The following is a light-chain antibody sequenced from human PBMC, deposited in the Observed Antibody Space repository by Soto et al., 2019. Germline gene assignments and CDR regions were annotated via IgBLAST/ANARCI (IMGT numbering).Light chain of an antibody. V-gene: IGKV3-20*01. CDR2: GAS. CDR1: QSLSSSY. Sequence: EIVLTQSPGTLSLSPGERATLSCRASQSLSSSYLAWYQQKPGQAPRLLIYGASSRVTGIPDRFSGSGSGTDFTLTISRLEPEDFAVYHCQQYDTSPLTFGGGTKVEIK. J-gene: IGKJ4*01. CDR3: QQYDTSPLT.